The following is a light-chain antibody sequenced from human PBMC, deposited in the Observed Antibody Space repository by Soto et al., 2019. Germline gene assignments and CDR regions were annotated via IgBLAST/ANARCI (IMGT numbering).Light chain of an antibody. CDR3: QQGHNWPLT. CDR2: GAS. J-gene: IGKJ2*01. Sequence: EIVMTQSPATLSVSPGESATLSCRASQSISSELAWYQQKPGQPPRLLIYGASTRATGVPARFTGSGSGSDFTLTLSGLQSEDFAVYYCQQGHNWPLTFGQGTRLEI. V-gene: IGKV3-15*01. CDR1: QSISSE.